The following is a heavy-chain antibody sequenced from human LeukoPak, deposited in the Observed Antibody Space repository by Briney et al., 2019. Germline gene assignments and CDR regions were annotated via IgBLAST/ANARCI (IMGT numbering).Heavy chain of an antibody. CDR3: ARSPYCSSTSCFRIYYFDS. CDR1: GGSISSYY. D-gene: IGHD2-2*01. CDR2: IYYSGST. V-gene: IGHV4-59*01. J-gene: IGHJ4*02. Sequence: SETLSLTCTVSGGSISSYYWSWIRQPPGKGLEWLGYIYYSGSTNYNPSLKSRVTISVDTSKNQFSLKLNSVTAADTAVYYCARSPYCSSTSCFRIYYFDSWGQGTLVTVSS.